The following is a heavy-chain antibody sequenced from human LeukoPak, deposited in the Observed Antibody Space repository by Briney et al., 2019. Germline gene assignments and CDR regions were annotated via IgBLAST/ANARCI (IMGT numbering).Heavy chain of an antibody. CDR1: GFTFSSYS. J-gene: IGHJ4*02. Sequence: GGSLRLSCAASGFTFSSYSMNWVRRAPGKGLEWVSSISSSSSYIYYADSVKGRFTISRDNAKNSLYLQMNSLRAEDTAVYYCARGLVGATGAYYFDYWGQGTLVTVSS. V-gene: IGHV3-21*01. D-gene: IGHD1-26*01. CDR3: ARGLVGATGAYYFDY. CDR2: ISSSSSYI.